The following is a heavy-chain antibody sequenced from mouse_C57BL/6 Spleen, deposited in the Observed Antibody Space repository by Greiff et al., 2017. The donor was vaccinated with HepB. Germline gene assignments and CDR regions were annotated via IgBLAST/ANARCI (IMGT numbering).Heavy chain of an antibody. J-gene: IGHJ3*01. CDR3: TRGRLRSWFAY. CDR2: IDPETGGT. CDR1: GYTFTDYE. D-gene: IGHD2-4*01. Sequence: VQGVESGAELVRPGASVTLSCKASGYTFTDYEMHWVKQTPVHGLEWIGAIDPETGGTAYNQKFKGKAILTADKSSSTAYMELRSLTSEDSAVYYCTRGRLRSWFAYWGQGTLVTVSA. V-gene: IGHV1-15*01.